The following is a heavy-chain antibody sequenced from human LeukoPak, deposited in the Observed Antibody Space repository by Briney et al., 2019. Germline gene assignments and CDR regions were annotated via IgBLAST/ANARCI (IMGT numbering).Heavy chain of an antibody. V-gene: IGHV3-30*18. D-gene: IGHD3-3*01. CDR1: GFTFTSYG. CDR2: ISYDGSNK. J-gene: IGHJ4*02. Sequence: GGSLRLSCAASGFTFTSYGMRWVRQAPGKGLEWVAVISYDGSNKYYADSVKGRFTISRDNSKNTLYLHMNSLRGEDTAVYYCAKLWQTDDDVWSGFEGIEGIEYWGQGTLVIVSS. CDR3: AKLWQTDDDVWSGFEGIEGIEY.